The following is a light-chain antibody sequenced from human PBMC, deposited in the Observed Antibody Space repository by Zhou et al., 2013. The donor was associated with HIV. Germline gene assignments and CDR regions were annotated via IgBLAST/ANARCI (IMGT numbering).Light chain of an antibody. J-gene: IGKJ5*01. Sequence: DIQMTQSPSILSASVGDRVTITCRASQSISSWLAWYQQKPGKAPKLLIYKASHLESGVPSRFSGSGSGTEFTLTISSLQPDDFAIYYCQQYNSHLITFGQGTHWRIN. CDR1: QSISSW. CDR2: KAS. CDR3: QQYNSHLIT. V-gene: IGKV1-5*03.